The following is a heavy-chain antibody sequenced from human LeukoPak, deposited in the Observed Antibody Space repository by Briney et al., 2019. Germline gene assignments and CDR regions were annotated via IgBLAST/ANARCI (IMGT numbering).Heavy chain of an antibody. CDR1: GYTFTSYY. Sequence: ASVKVSCKASGYTFTSYYMHWVRQAPGQGLEWMGIINPSGGSTSYAQKFQGRVTMTRDTSTSTVYMELSSLRSEDTAVYYCARGTMVRGVIIQNFDYWGQGTLVTVSS. D-gene: IGHD3-10*01. CDR3: ARGTMVRGVIIQNFDY. V-gene: IGHV1-46*01. J-gene: IGHJ4*02. CDR2: INPSGGST.